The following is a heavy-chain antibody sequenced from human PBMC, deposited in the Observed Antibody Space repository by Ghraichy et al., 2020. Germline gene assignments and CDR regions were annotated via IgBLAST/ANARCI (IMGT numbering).Heavy chain of an antibody. J-gene: IGHJ4*02. V-gene: IGHV4-34*01. Sequence: SETLSLTCAVYGGSFSGYYWSWIRQPPGKGLEWIGEINHSGSTNYNPSLKSRVTISVDTSKNQFSLKLSSVTAADTAVYYCARVATYSYGNFDYWGQGTLVTVSS. D-gene: IGHD5-18*01. CDR3: ARVATYSYGNFDY. CDR1: GGSFSGYY. CDR2: INHSGST.